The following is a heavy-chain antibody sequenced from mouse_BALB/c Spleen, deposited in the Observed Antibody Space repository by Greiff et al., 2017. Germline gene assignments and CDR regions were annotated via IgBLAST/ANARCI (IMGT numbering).Heavy chain of an antibody. CDR3: ARGVTTAHFDY. J-gene: IGHJ2*01. CDR1: GYTFTSYW. Sequence: VQLQQPGAELVKPGASVKLSCKASGYTFTSYWMHWVKQRPGQGLEWIGEINPSNGRTNYNEKFKSKATLTVDKSSSTAYMQLSSLTSEDSAVYYCARGVTTAHFDYWGQGTTLTVSS. V-gene: IGHV1S81*02. CDR2: INPSNGRT. D-gene: IGHD1-2*01.